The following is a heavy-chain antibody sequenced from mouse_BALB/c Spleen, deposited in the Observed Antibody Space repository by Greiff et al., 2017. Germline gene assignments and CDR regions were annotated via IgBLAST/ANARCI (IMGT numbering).Heavy chain of an antibody. CDR3: ARFGDYDPY. CDR2: INPSNGRT. J-gene: IGHJ3*01. V-gene: IGHV1S81*02. D-gene: IGHD2-4*01. CDR1: GYTFTSYW. Sequence: VQLQQPGAELVKPGASVKLSCKASGYTFTSYWMHWVKQRPGQGLEWIGEINPSNGRTNYNEKFKSKATLTVDKSSSTAYMQLSSLTSEDSAVYYCARFGDYDPYWGQGTLVTVSA.